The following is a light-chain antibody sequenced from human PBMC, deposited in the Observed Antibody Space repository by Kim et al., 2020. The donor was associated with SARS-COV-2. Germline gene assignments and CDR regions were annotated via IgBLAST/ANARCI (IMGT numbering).Light chain of an antibody. CDR2: GKN. J-gene: IGLJ3*02. Sequence: AWGQTVRITCQGDSLRSYYASWYQQKPGQAPVLVIYGKNNRPSGIPDRFSGSSSGNTASLTITGAQAEDEADYYCNSRDSSGNHLVFGGGTKSPS. V-gene: IGLV3-19*01. CDR3: NSRDSSGNHLV. CDR1: SLRSYY.